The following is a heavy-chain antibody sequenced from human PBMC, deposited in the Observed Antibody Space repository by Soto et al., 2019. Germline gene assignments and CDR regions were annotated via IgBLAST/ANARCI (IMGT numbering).Heavy chain of an antibody. Sequence: QVQLVESGGGVVKPGRSLRLSCAASGFTFSSYAMHWVRQAPGKGLEWVAVISYDGSNKYYADSVKGRFTISRDNFKKSLYLQMNSLRAEDTAVYYCARDGIRFSWAYGMDVWGQGTRVTVSS. CDR2: ISYDGSNK. V-gene: IGHV3-30-3*01. CDR3: ARDGIRFSWAYGMDV. J-gene: IGHJ6*01. CDR1: GFTFSSYA. D-gene: IGHD3-3*01.